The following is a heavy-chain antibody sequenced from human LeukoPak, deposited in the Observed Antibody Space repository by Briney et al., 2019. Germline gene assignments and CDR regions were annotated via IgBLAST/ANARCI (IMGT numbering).Heavy chain of an antibody. CDR1: GFTFSSYA. Sequence: PGGSLRLSCSASGFTFSSYAMHWVRQAPGKGLEYVSAISSNGGSTYYAGSVKGRFTISRDNSKNTLYLQMSSLRAEDTAVYYCVKDLYRSSWYWFDPWGQGTLVTVSS. V-gene: IGHV3-64D*06. CDR3: VKDLYRSSWYWFDP. CDR2: ISSNGGST. D-gene: IGHD6-13*01. J-gene: IGHJ5*02.